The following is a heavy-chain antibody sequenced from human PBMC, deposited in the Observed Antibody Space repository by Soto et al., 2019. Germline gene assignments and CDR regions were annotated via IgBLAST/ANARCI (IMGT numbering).Heavy chain of an antibody. J-gene: IGHJ4*02. Sequence: PAGSLRLSCAASGFTVNSNYMSWVRQAPGKGLEWVSVIYSDGSTYYADSVKGRFIISRDNSNNTLYFQMNSLRAEDTAVYYCATLTKYDILTGFYPCWGQGT. CDR3: ATLTKYDILTGFYPC. CDR1: GFTVNSNY. V-gene: IGHV3-66*01. CDR2: IYSDGST. D-gene: IGHD3-9*01.